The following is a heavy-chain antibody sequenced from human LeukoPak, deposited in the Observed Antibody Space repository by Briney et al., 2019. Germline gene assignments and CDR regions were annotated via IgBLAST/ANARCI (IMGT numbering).Heavy chain of an antibody. CDR1: GFSFSTYW. V-gene: IGHV3-7*01. J-gene: IGHJ3*02. D-gene: IGHD1-14*01. Sequence: GGSLRLSCAASGFSFSTYWMSWVRQAPGKGLEWVANIKQDGSEKYYVDSVKGRFTISRDNAKNSLYLQTNSLRAEDTAVYYCARVRGIQAGLDIWGQGTMVTVSS. CDR3: ARVRGIQAGLDI. CDR2: IKQDGSEK.